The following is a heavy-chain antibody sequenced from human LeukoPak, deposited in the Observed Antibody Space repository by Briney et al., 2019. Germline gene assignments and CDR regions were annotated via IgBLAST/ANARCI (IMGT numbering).Heavy chain of an antibody. CDR2: INHSGST. D-gene: IGHD1-26*01. CDR3: ARVGAMAIRY. J-gene: IGHJ4*02. Sequence: SETLSLTCAVYGGSFSGYYWSWIRQPPGKGLEWIGEINHSGSTNYNPSLKSRVTISVDTSKNQFSLKLSSVTAADTAVYYCARVGAMAIRYWGQGTLVTVSS. V-gene: IGHV4-34*01. CDR1: GGSFSGYY.